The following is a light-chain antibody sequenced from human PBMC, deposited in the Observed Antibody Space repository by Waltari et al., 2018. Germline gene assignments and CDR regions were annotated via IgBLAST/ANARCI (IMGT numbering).Light chain of an antibody. CDR3: SSYTSSSTYWV. V-gene: IGLV2-14*01. J-gene: IGLJ3*02. CDR2: AVS. Sequence: QSALTQPASVSGSPGQSITISCTGTSSDVGGYNYVSWYQQHPDKAPKLMIYAVSKRPSGVSNALCGSKSGNTASLTISGLQAEDEADYYCSSYTSSSTYWVFGGGTKLTVL. CDR1: SSDVGGYNY.